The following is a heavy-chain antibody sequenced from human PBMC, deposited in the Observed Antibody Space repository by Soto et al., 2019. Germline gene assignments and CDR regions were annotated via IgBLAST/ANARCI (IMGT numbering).Heavy chain of an antibody. J-gene: IGHJ6*02. D-gene: IGHD3-22*01. CDR1: GFTVSSNY. CDR3: ARAPLGGYYDLVQRGMDV. V-gene: IGHV3-53*01. CDR2: IYSDGST. Sequence: EGSLGLSCEASGFTVSSNYMSWVRQAPGKGLEWVSVIYSDGSTYYADSVEGRFTISRDNSKNTLYLQMNSLRVEDTAMYYCARAPLGGYYDLVQRGMDVWGQGTTGTVS.